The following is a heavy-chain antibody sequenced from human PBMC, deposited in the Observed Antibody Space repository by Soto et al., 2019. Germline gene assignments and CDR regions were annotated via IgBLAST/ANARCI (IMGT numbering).Heavy chain of an antibody. CDR2: IYYSGST. CDR3: AGYSSSWYVPQGFDP. V-gene: IGHV4-31*03. J-gene: IGHJ5*02. D-gene: IGHD6-13*01. CDR1: GGSISSGGYY. Sequence: QVQLQESGPGLVKPSQTLSLTCTVSGGSISSGGYYWSWIRQHPGKGLEWIGYIYYSGSTYYNPSLKSRVTISVDTSKNQFSLKLSSVTAADTAVYYCAGYSSSWYVPQGFDPWGQGTLVTVSS.